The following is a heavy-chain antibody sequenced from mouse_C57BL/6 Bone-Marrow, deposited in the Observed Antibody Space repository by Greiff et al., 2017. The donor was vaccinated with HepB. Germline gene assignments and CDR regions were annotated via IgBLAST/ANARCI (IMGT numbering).Heavy chain of an antibody. J-gene: IGHJ4*01. CDR3: AIITTVVELYYYAMDY. CDR2: INSDGGST. V-gene: IGHV5-2*01. Sequence: DVKLVESGGGLVQPGESLKLSCESNEYEFPSHDMSWVRKTPEKRLELVAAINSDGGSTYYPDTMERRFIISRDNTKKTLYLQMSSLRSEDTALYYCAIITTVVELYYYAMDYWGQGTSVTVSS. CDR1: EYEFPSHD. D-gene: IGHD1-1*01.